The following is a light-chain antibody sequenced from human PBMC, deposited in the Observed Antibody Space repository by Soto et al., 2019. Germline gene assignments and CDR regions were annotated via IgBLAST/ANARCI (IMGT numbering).Light chain of an antibody. V-gene: IGKV1-5*01. CDR2: DAS. CDR1: QGISTW. CDR3: QQYNTYPS. J-gene: IGKJ2*01. Sequence: DIQMTQSPSNLSASIGDRGTITCRASQGISTWLAWYQQKPGKAPKPLIYDASTLESGVPSRFSGSGSGSEFTLTISSLQSEDVATYYCQQYNTYPSFGQGTKLEI.